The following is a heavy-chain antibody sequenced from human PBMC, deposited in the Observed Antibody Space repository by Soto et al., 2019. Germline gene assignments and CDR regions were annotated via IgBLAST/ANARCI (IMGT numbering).Heavy chain of an antibody. CDR1: GGSFSGYQ. CDR2: INDSGDI. CDR3: ARGLILWFGELSRRGGYYYYMDV. D-gene: IGHD3-10*01. J-gene: IGHJ6*03. V-gene: IGHV4-34*02. Sequence: QVQLQQWGAGLLKPSETLSLTCAVYGGSFSGYQWSWIRQTPGKGLEWIGGINDSGDINYNPSLKSRVTILIGAAKKQISLKLSSVTAAATAVYYCARGLILWFGELSRRGGYYYYMDVWGKGTTVTVSS.